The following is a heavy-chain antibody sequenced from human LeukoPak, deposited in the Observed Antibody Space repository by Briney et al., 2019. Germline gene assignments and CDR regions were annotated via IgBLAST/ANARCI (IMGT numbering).Heavy chain of an antibody. Sequence: SETLSLTCTVSGGSISSFYWSWIRQPPGKGLEWIGYIYYSGSTNYNPSLKSRVTISVDTSKNQFSLKLSSVTAADTAVYYCARILEYYFDYWGQGTLVTVSS. CDR1: GGSISSFY. CDR3: ARILEYYFDY. J-gene: IGHJ4*02. CDR2: IYYSGST. V-gene: IGHV4-59*08. D-gene: IGHD1-26*01.